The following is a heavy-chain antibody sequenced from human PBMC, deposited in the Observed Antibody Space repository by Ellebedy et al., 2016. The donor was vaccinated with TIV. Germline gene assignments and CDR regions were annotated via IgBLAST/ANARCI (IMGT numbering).Heavy chain of an antibody. CDR1: GLTFDDYA. Sequence: PGGSLRLSCSASGLTFDDYAMHWVRQAPGKGLEWVSGITWNSGIVAYADSVKGRFIISRDNAKNSLYLQMNSLRAEDTALYYCAKAPRADLEYFHHWGQGTLVTVSS. D-gene: IGHD6-19*01. V-gene: IGHV3-9*01. CDR3: AKAPRADLEYFHH. CDR2: ITWNSGIV. J-gene: IGHJ1*01.